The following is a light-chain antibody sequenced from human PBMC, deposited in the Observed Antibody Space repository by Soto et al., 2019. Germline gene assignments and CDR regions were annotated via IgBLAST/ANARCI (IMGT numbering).Light chain of an antibody. CDR3: QRYDSFRT. CDR1: QSVRSNF. V-gene: IGKV3-20*01. J-gene: IGKJ1*01. Sequence: EILLTKSPGTLSFPPRERAKLSRRASQSVRSNFLAWYQQKPGQDPRLLIYGASNRATGIQDRFSGSGSGTDFTLTITRLEPEDFAMYYCQRYDSFRTLGQGTKVDIK. CDR2: GAS.